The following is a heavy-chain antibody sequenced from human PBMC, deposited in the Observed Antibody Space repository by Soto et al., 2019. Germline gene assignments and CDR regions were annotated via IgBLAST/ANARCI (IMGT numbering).Heavy chain of an antibody. CDR2: IYWDDDK. V-gene: IGHV2-5*02. CDR1: GFSLSTSGVG. J-gene: IGHJ4*02. D-gene: IGHD3-10*01. Sequence: QITLKESGPTLVKPTQTLTLTCTFSGFSLSTSGVGVGWIRQPPGKALDWLALIYWDDDKRYSPSLESRLTITKVNSKNQVVRTTTNIDRVGTATYFCAHSRAPGILGYWGQGTLVTVSS. CDR3: AHSRAPGILGY.